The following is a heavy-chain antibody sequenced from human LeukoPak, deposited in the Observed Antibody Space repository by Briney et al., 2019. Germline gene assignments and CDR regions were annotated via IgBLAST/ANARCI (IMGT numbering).Heavy chain of an antibody. CDR2: INHSGST. V-gene: IGHV4-34*01. J-gene: IGHJ4*02. D-gene: IGHD2/OR15-2a*01. Sequence: SETLSLTCAVHGGSFSGYYWSWIRQPPGKGLEWIGEINHSGSTNYNPSLKSRVTISVDTSKNQFSLKLSSVTAADTAVYYCSVSLGTVLPWGQGTLVTVSS. CDR1: GGSFSGYY. CDR3: SVSLGTVLP.